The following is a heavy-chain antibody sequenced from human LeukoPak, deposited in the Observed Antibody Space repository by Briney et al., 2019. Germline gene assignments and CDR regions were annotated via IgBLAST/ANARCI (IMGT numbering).Heavy chain of an antibody. Sequence: GESLKISCKASGYSFTTYWIGWVRQMPGKGLEWMGIIYPDDSDTRYSPSFQGQVTISADKSISTAYLQWSSLKASDTAMYYCATPYPREYCSSTTCYFNYWGQGTLVTVSS. CDR3: ATPYPREYCSSTTCYFNY. V-gene: IGHV5-51*01. CDR2: IYPDDSDT. J-gene: IGHJ4*02. D-gene: IGHD2-2*01. CDR1: GYSFTTYW.